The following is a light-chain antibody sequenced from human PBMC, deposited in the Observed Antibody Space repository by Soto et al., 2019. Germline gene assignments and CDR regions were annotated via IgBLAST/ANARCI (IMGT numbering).Light chain of an antibody. V-gene: IGKV3-20*01. CDR1: QSVTGSS. J-gene: IGKJ1*01. Sequence: DIVLTQSPGTLSLSPGERVTLSCRASQSVTGSSIAWFQQKPGQAPRLLIYGAPSRATGIPDRFSGSGSGTDFTLTISRLEPEDFAVFYCQQYGGSPWTFGQGTKVDIK. CDR2: GAP. CDR3: QQYGGSPWT.